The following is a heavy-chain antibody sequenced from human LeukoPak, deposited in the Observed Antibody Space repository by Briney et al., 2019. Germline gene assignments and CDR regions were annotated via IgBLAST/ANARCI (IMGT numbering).Heavy chain of an antibody. CDR1: GGSISSGSYY. CDR3: ARGIVLMVYAPDYMDV. CDR2: IYTSGST. V-gene: IGHV4-61*02. D-gene: IGHD2-8*01. J-gene: IGHJ6*03. Sequence: SQTLSLTCTVSGGSISSGSYYWSWIRQPAGKGLEWIGRIYTSGSTNYNPSLKSRVTISVDTSKNQFALKLSSVTAADTAVYYCARGIVLMVYAPDYMDVWGKGTTVTVSS.